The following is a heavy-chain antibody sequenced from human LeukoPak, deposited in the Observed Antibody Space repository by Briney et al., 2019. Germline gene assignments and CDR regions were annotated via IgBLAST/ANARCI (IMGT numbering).Heavy chain of an antibody. D-gene: IGHD6-13*01. CDR2: INHSGST. V-gene: IGHV4-39*01. CDR3: ARHRKMRGYSSSWYPTFDY. CDR1: GGSISSGGYY. J-gene: IGHJ4*02. Sequence: SETLSLTCTVSGGSISSGGYYWSWIRQHPGKGLEWIGEINHSGSTNYNPSLKSRVTISVDTSKNQFSLKLSSVTAADTAVYYCARHRKMRGYSSSWYPTFDYWGQGTLVTVSS.